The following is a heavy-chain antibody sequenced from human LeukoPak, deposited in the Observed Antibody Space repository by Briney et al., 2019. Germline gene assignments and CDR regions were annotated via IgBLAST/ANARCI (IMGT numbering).Heavy chain of an antibody. J-gene: IGHJ4*02. D-gene: IGHD6-13*01. Sequence: GGSLGLSCAASGFTFSSYAMSWVRQAPGKGLEWVSAISGSGGSTYYADSVKGRFTISRDNSKNTLYLQMNSLRAEDTAVYYCAKVGYSSSWYLELGEFDYWGQGTLVTVSS. CDR1: GFTFSSYA. V-gene: IGHV3-23*01. CDR2: ISGSGGST. CDR3: AKVGYSSSWYLELGEFDY.